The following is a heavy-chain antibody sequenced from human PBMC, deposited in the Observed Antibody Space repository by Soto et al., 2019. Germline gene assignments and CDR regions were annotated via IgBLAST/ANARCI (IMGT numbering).Heavy chain of an antibody. D-gene: IGHD3-22*01. CDR3: ARAYYDSGGYYYPFYFDY. CDR1: GFTFSSYA. J-gene: IGHJ4*02. Sequence: PGGSLRLSCAASGFTFSSYAMSWVRQAPGKGLEWVSVIYSGGSTYYADSVKGRFTISRDNSKNTLYLQMNSLRAEDTAVYYCARAYYDSGGYYYPFYFDYWGQGTLVTVSS. CDR2: IYSGGST. V-gene: IGHV3-53*01.